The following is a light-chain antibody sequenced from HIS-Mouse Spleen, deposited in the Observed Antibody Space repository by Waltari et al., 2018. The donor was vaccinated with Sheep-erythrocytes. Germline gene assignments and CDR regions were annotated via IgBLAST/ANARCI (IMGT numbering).Light chain of an antibody. CDR3: AAWDDSLSGNWV. CDR2: RNN. CDR1: SSNIGSNY. Sequence: QSVLTQPPSASGTPGQRVTISGSGSSSNIGSNYVYWYQQLPGTAPKLLIYRNNQRPSGVPDRFSGSKSGTSASLAISGLRSEDEADYYCAAWDDSLSGNWVFGGGTKLTVL. J-gene: IGLJ3*02. V-gene: IGLV1-47*01.